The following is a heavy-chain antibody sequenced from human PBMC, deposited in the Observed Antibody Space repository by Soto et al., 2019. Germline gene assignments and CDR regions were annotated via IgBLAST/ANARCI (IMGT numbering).Heavy chain of an antibody. CDR1: GFSFSDHY. Sequence: DVQLVESGGGLVQPGGSLRLSCAASGFSFSDHYMDWVRQAPGKGLEWVGRTRNKAEKYTTEYAASVKGRFTISRDDSTMSLFLQMNSLRTEDTAVYYCVSFTSGVVHWDQGTLVTVSS. D-gene: IGHD3-3*01. J-gene: IGHJ4*02. V-gene: IGHV3-72*01. CDR2: TRNKAEKYTT. CDR3: VSFTSGVVH.